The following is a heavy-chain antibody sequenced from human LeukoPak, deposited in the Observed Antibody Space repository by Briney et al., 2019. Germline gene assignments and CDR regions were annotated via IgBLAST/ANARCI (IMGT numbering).Heavy chain of an antibody. CDR2: ISYSGGST. Sequence: GGSLRLSCAASGFSFSNFAMTWVRQAPGKGLEWVSGISYSGGSTYYADSVKGRFTISRDNSKNTLYLEMSSLRAEDTAAYYCARGPPRLGFDYWGQGTLVTVSS. CDR1: GFSFSNFA. J-gene: IGHJ4*02. D-gene: IGHD3-22*01. CDR3: ARGPPRLGFDY. V-gene: IGHV3-23*01.